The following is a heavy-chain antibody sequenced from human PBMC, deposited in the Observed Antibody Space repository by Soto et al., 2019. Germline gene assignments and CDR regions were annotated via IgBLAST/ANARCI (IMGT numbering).Heavy chain of an antibody. V-gene: IGHV3-23*01. Sequence: EVQVLESGGDLAQPGGSLRLSCAASGFSFSSYAMSWVRQSPGKGLEWVSSISRSGNSTYSADSVRGRFTISRDNSKNTLYLQMYSRTADDTAVYYCAKDAKMLDWLPTSYYYDFWGRGALVTVSS. CDR3: AKDAKMLDWLPTSYYYDF. CDR1: GFSFSSYA. J-gene: IGHJ4*02. CDR2: ISRSGNST. D-gene: IGHD3-9*01.